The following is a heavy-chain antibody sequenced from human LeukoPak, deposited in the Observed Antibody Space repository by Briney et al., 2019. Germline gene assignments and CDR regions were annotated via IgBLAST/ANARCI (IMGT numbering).Heavy chain of an antibody. J-gene: IGHJ5*02. V-gene: IGHV4-59*08. D-gene: IGHD2-8*01. CDR3: ARQNGVGFATSMGDWFDP. Sequence: SETLSLTCTVSGGSISSYYWSWIRQPPGKGLEWIGYIYYSGSTNYNPSLKSRVTMSVDTSKNQFSLKLSSVTAADTAVYYCARQNGVGFATSMGDWFDPWGQGTLVTVSS. CDR2: IYYSGST. CDR1: GGSISSYY.